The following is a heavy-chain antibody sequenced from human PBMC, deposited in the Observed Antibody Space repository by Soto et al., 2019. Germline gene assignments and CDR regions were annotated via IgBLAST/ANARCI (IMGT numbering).Heavy chain of an antibody. J-gene: IGHJ4*02. Sequence: EVQLVESGGGLVQPGRSLRLSCAASGFTLDDYAMHWVRQAPGKGLEWVSGISWNSGRKGYADSVKGRFTISRDNAKNSVYLQMNCLSAEDTALYHCARDPSYHFDYWGQGTLV. V-gene: IGHV3-9*01. CDR1: GFTLDDYA. CDR3: ARDPSYHFDY. CDR2: ISWNSGRK.